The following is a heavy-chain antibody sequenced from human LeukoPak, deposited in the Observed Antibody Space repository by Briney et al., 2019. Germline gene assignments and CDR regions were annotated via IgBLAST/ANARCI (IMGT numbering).Heavy chain of an antibody. J-gene: IGHJ6*02. D-gene: IGHD3-10*01. Sequence: GGSLRLSCAASGFTLSGYAMRWVRQAPGRGLEWVSTISGSGTNTYYADCGKGRFTISRDSSQNTLCLQMNSLRAEDTAVYYCAKALAGGSCYGMDVWGQGTTVTVSS. CDR2: ISGSGTNT. CDR1: GFTLSGYA. CDR3: AKALAGGSCYGMDV. V-gene: IGHV3-23*01.